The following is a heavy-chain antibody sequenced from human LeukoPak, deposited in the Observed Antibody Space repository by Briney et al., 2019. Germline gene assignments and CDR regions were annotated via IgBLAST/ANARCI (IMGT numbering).Heavy chain of an antibody. J-gene: IGHJ4*02. D-gene: IGHD4-17*01. V-gene: IGHV1-69*04. CDR2: IIPILGIA. CDR1: GGTFSSYT. CDR3: ARDRGYGDYGDFDY. Sequence: SVKVSCKASGGTFSSYTISWVRQAPGQGLEWMGRIIPILGIANYAQKFQGRVTITADKSTSTAYMELSSLRSEDAAVYYCARDRGYGDYGDFDYWGQGTLVTVSS.